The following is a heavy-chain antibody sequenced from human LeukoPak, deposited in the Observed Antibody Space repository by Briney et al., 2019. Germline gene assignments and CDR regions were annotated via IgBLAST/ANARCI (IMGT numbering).Heavy chain of an antibody. V-gene: IGHV3-21*01. Sequence: GGSLRLSCAASGFTFSSYSMNWVRQAPGKGLEWVSSISSSSSYIYYADSVKGRFTISRDNAKNSLYLQMNSLRAEDAAVYYCARVGIAAAGGAYYGMDVWGQGTTVTVSS. CDR2: ISSSSSYI. CDR3: ARVGIAAAGGAYYGMDV. D-gene: IGHD6-13*01. CDR1: GFTFSSYS. J-gene: IGHJ6*02.